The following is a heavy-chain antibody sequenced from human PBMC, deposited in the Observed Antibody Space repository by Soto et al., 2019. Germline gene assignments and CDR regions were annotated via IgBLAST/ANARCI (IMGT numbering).Heavy chain of an antibody. D-gene: IGHD4-17*01. CDR1: GGTFSSYA. CDR2: IIPIFGTA. CDR3: ARDLTRGTVTTGGPFDY. J-gene: IGHJ4*02. V-gene: IGHV1-69*01. Sequence: QVQLVQSGAEVKKPGSSVKVSCKASGGTFSSYAISWVRQAPGQGLEWMGGIIPIFGTANYAQKFQGRVTSTADESTSTAYMELSSLRSEDTAVYYCARDLTRGTVTTGGPFDYWGQGTLVTVSS.